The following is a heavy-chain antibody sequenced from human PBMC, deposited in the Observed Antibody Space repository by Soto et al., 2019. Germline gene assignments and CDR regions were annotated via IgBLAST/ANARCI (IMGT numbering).Heavy chain of an antibody. CDR2: TYFRSKWYN. V-gene: IGHV6-1*01. Sequence: SQTLSLTCAMSGDSVSGNTASWNWIRQSPSRGLEWLGRTYFRSKWYNDYAVSVKSRIIINPDTSNNQFSLQLNSVTPEDTAVYFCAKGDNLGPKTGYAFDPWGQGIMVTVSS. D-gene: IGHD5-12*01. CDR3: AKGDNLGPKTGYAFDP. J-gene: IGHJ5*02. CDR1: GDSVSGNTAS.